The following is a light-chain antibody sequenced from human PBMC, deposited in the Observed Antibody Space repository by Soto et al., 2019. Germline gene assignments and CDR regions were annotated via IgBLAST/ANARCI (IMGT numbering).Light chain of an antibody. J-gene: IGKJ4*01. CDR3: QRYNNWHLT. Sequence: EIVMTQAPATLSVSPGERATLSCRASQSVSRNLAWYQQRPGQAPRLLIYGASTRATGVPTRFSGSGSGTKFTLTISSLQSEDVAVYYCQRYNNWHLTFGGGTKVDI. CDR2: GAS. CDR1: QSVSRN. V-gene: IGKV3-15*01.